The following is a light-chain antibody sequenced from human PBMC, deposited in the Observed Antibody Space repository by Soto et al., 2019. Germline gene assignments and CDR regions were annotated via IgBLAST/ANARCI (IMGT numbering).Light chain of an antibody. CDR3: SAWDDSLRSVV. CDR2: KSN. CDR1: SSNIGNNN. Sequence: QSVLTQPPSASGTPGQRVTISCSGGSSNIGNNNVYWYQQLPGTAPKLLVYKSNQRPSGVPDRISGSKSVTSASLAISGLRSEDEADYYCSAWDDSLRSVVFGGGTKLTVL. V-gene: IGLV1-47*01. J-gene: IGLJ3*02.